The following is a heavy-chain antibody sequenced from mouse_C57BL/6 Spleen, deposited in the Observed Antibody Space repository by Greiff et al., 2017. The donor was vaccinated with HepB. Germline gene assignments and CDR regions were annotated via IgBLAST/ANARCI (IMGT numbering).Heavy chain of an antibody. CDR3: ARTTTVVDYAMDY. CDR2: INPYNGGT. V-gene: IGHV1-19*01. CDR1: GYTFTDYY. Sequence: VQLQQSGPVLVKPGASVKMSCKASGYTFTDYYMNWVKQSHGKSLEWIGVINPYNGGTSYNQKFKGKATLTVDKSSSTAYMELNSLTSEDSAVYYCARTTTVVDYAMDYWGQGTSVTVSS. J-gene: IGHJ4*01. D-gene: IGHD1-1*01.